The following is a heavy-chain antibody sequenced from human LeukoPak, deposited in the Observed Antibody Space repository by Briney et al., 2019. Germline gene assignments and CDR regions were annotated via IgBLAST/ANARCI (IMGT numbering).Heavy chain of an antibody. Sequence: PSETLSLTCTLSGRSISTYYWSWIRQPPGKGLEWIAYIDYSGDTNYNPSLKSRVAISLDTSKNQFSLKLSSVTAADTAVYYCARDRRRDRLHAFDIWGQGTVVTVSS. CDR1: GRSISTYY. J-gene: IGHJ3*02. V-gene: IGHV4-59*01. D-gene: IGHD1-26*01. CDR3: ARDRRRDRLHAFDI. CDR2: IDYSGDT.